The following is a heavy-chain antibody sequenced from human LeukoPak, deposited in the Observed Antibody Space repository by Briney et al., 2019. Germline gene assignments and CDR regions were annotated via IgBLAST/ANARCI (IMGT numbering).Heavy chain of an antibody. D-gene: IGHD6-13*01. Sequence: GGSLRLSCAASGFTVSSNYMNWVRQAPGKGLEWVSVIYSDGSTYYADSVKGRFTISRDNAKNSLYLQMNSLRAEDTAVYYCARGGYGSSWTDAFDIWGQGTMVAVSS. V-gene: IGHV3-53*01. CDR2: IYSDGST. CDR3: ARGGYGSSWTDAFDI. CDR1: GFTVSSNY. J-gene: IGHJ3*02.